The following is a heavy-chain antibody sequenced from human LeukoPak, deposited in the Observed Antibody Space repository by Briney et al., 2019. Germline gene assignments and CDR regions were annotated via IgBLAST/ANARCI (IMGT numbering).Heavy chain of an antibody. CDR1: GYTLTNNG. CDR2: ISANNAKT. D-gene: IGHD1-1*01. Sequence: ASVNDSCKASGYTLTNNGITGVRQAPGQGPDWMGWISANNAKTTYAQMLQGRVTMTTDTSTSTAYMELRSLSSDDTAVYYCARVLWSAGRSFDYWGQGTLVTVSS. CDR3: ARVLWSAGRSFDY. J-gene: IGHJ4*02. V-gene: IGHV1-18*01.